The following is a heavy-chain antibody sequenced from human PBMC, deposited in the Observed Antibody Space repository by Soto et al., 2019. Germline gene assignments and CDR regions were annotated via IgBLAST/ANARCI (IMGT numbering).Heavy chain of an antibody. CDR1: GFTFSRYG. V-gene: IGHV3-33*01. CDR2: IWYDGSNK. D-gene: IGHD5-12*01. Sequence: QVQLVESGGGVVQPGRSLRLSCAAFGFTFSRYGMHWVRQAPGKGLEWVAVIWYDGSNKYYADSVKGRFTISRDSSKHTVYLQMNSLRAEDTAVYYCARDPVEYYSGYSGDYYNYGMDVWGQGTTVSVSS. CDR3: ARDPVEYYSGYSGDYYNYGMDV. J-gene: IGHJ6*02.